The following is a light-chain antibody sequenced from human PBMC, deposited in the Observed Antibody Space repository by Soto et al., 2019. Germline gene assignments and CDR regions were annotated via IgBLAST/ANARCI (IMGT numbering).Light chain of an antibody. CDR2: GAS. CDR1: QSVTSTY. Sequence: EIKLRQSPGTVYWSDGEGATLSCRASQSVTSTYLAWWQQKPGQAPRLLIYGASNRATGIPDRFSGSGSGTDFTLTISRLEPEDFAVYYCQQYGSSGTFGQGTKVDNK. V-gene: IGKV3-20*01. CDR3: QQYGSSGT. J-gene: IGKJ1*01.